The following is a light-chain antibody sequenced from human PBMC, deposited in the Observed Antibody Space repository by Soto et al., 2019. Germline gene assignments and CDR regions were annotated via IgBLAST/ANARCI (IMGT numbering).Light chain of an antibody. CDR2: KAS. Sequence: DIQMTQSPSTLSASVGDRVTITCRASQRISSWLAWYQQQPGKAPKLLIYKASSLESGVPSRFSGSGSGTEFTLTISSLQPDDFETYYCQQYNGYRWTFGQGTKVEIK. V-gene: IGKV1-5*03. CDR3: QQYNGYRWT. J-gene: IGKJ1*01. CDR1: QRISSW.